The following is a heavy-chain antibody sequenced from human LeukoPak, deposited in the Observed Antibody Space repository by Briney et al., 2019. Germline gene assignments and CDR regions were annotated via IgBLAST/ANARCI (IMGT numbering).Heavy chain of an antibody. CDR1: GGSISSSSFY. CDR2: IYYSGST. Sequence: PSETLSLTCTVSGGSISSSSFYWGWIRQPPGKGLEWIGTIYYSGSTYYNPSLKSRVTISVDTSKNQFSLKLSSVTAADTAVYYCAADRDGYNYWGQGTLVTVSS. D-gene: IGHD5-24*01. J-gene: IGHJ4*02. CDR3: AADRDGYNY. V-gene: IGHV4-39*07.